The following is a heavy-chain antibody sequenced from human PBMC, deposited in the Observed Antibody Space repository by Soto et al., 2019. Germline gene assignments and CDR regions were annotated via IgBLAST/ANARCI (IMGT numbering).Heavy chain of an antibody. CDR2: ISGSGGST. CDR3: ARVFEGESMATTRDY. CDR1: GFTVSSNY. D-gene: IGHD5-12*01. V-gene: IGHV3-23*01. Sequence: GGSRRLSCAASGFTVSSNYMSWVRQAPGKGLEWVSAISGSGGSTYYADSVKGRFTISRDNSKNTLYLQMNSLRAEDTAVYYCARVFEGESMATTRDYWGQGTLVTVSS. J-gene: IGHJ4*02.